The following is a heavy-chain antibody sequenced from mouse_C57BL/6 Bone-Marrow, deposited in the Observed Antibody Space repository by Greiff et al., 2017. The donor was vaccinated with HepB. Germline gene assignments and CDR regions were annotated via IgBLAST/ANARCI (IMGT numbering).Heavy chain of an antibody. D-gene: IGHD1-1*01. CDR2: IDPSDSYT. CDR1: GYTFTSYW. CDR3: TRGGYYGSSSWFAY. Sequence: QVQLKQPGAELVMPGASVKLSCKASGYTFTSYWMHWVKQRPGQGLEWIGEIDPSDSYTNYNQKFKGKSTLTVDKSSSTAYMQLSSLTSEDSAVYYSTRGGYYGSSSWFAYWGQGTLVTVSA. V-gene: IGHV1-69*01. J-gene: IGHJ3*01.